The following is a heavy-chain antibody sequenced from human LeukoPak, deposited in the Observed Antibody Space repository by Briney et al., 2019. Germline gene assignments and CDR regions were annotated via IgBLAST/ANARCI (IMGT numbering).Heavy chain of an antibody. CDR3: ASDYLRGAYFDH. D-gene: IGHD1-26*01. Sequence: GASVRVSCKAFGYTFATYGISWVRQAPGQGLEWMAWISTYNGDTKYAQSLQGRVTLTTDTSTSTAYMGLRSLRSEDTAVYYCASDYLRGAYFDHWGQGTLVTVSS. CDR2: ISTYNGDT. V-gene: IGHV1-18*04. CDR1: GYTFATYG. J-gene: IGHJ4*02.